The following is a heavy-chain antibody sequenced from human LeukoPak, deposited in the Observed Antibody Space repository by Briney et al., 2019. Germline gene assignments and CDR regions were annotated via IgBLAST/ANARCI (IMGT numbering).Heavy chain of an antibody. D-gene: IGHD7-27*01. J-gene: IGHJ4*02. CDR3: ARVGIGYYFDY. CDR1: GGSFSGYY. CDR2: INHSGST. V-gene: IGHV4-34*01. Sequence: SETLSLTCAVYGGSFSGYYWSWIRQPPGKGLEWIGEINHSGSTNYNPSLKSRVTISVDMSKNQFSLKLSSVTAADTAVYYCARVGIGYYFDYWGQGTLVTVSS.